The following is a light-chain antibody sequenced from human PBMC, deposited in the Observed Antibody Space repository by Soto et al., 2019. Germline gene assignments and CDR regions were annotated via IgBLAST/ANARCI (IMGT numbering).Light chain of an antibody. CDR2: DAS. CDR1: QSISIW. V-gene: IGKV1-5*01. CDR3: QQYNSYSAT. J-gene: IGKJ1*01. Sequence: DIQMTQSPSTLSASVGDRVTITCRASQSISIWLAWYQQKPGKAPKLMIYDASSLKSGVPSRFSGSGSGTEFTLTNSSLQPDDFATSFCQQYNSYSATFGQGNQGEIK.